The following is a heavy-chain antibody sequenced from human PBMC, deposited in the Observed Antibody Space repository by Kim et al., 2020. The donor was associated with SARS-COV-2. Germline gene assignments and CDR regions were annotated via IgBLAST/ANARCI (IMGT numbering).Heavy chain of an antibody. J-gene: IGHJ6*01. CDR1: GFTFSTYA. V-gene: IGHV3-30*04. Sequence: GGSLRLSCAASGFTFSTYAMHWVRLPPGKGLEWVALISHDGSDTYYGDSMKGRVTTSRDNSKNTLYLQMQLNSLRGEDTAVYYCTRNRAIGNNYYGMDV. CDR3: TRNRAIGNNYYGMDV. D-gene: IGHD3-22*01. CDR2: ISHDGSDT.